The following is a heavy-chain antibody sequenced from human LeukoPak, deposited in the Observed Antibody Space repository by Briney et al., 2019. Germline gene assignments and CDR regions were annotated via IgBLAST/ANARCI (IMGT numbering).Heavy chain of an antibody. CDR2: IYSGGST. D-gene: IGHD3/OR15-3a*01. CDR1: GFTVSSNY. Sequence: GGSLRLSCAASGFTVSSNYMSWVRQAPGKGLEWVSVIYSGGSTYYADSVKGRFTISRDNSNNTVYLQMNSLRTEDTAVYYCARLDQIDGRNDAFDIWGQGTVVTVSS. CDR3: ARLDQIDGRNDAFDI. V-gene: IGHV3-53*05. J-gene: IGHJ3*02.